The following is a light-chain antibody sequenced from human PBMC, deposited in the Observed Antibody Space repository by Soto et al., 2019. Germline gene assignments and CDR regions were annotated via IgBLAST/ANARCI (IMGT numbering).Light chain of an antibody. CDR1: QCVSSSY. V-gene: IGKV3-20*01. CDR3: QQYGSSPSIT. CDR2: GAS. Sequence: EIVLTQSPGTLSLSPGERATLSCRASQCVSSSYLAWYQQKPGQAPRLLIYGASSRATGIPDRFSGSGSGTDFTLTNSRLGPEDFAVYYYQQYGSSPSITFGQGKRLEIK. J-gene: IGKJ5*01.